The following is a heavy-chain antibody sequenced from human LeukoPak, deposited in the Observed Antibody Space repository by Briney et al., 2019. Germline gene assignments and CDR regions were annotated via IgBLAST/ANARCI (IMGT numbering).Heavy chain of an antibody. J-gene: IGHJ4*02. Sequence: SETLSLTCAVSGGSISSGGNYWSWIRQPPGKGLEWIGSIYYSGSTYYNPSLKSRVTISVDTSKNQFSLMLRSVTAADTAIYYCARGPGGTTGEAFDYWGQGTLVTVSS. V-gene: IGHV4-39*07. D-gene: IGHD1-7*01. CDR2: IYYSGST. CDR3: ARGPGGTTGEAFDY. CDR1: GGSISSGGNY.